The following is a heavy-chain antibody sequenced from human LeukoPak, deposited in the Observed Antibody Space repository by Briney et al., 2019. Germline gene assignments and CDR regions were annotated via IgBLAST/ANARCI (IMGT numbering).Heavy chain of an antibody. CDR2: ITHHGST. D-gene: IGHD4-17*01. CDR1: GGSFSNYY. CDR3: APIFGDYSDFDF. V-gene: IGHV4-34*01. J-gene: IGHJ4*02. Sequence: PSETLSLTCAVYGGSFSNYYLSWVRQPPGKGLEWIGEITHHGSTNYNPSLKSRVTILVDTSKSQFSLQLTSVAAADTAVYYCAPIFGDYSDFDFWGQGTLVTVSS.